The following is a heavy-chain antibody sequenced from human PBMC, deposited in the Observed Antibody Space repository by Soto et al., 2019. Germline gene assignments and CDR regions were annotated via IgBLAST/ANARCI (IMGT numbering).Heavy chain of an antibody. CDR1: GGTFSSYT. J-gene: IGHJ3*02. D-gene: IGHD4-4*01. CDR2: ITPILGIA. V-gene: IGHV1-69*08. CDR3: ARDSNGYSLGAFDI. Sequence: QVQLVQSGAEVKKPGSSVKVSCKASGGTFSSYTISWVRQAPGQGLEWMGRITPILGIANYAQKFQGRVTXXAXKXXSTAYMELSSLRSEDTAVYYCARDSNGYSLGAFDIWGQGTMVIVSS.